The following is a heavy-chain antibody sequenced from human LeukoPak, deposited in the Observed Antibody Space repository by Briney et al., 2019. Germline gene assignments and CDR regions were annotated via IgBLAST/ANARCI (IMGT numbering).Heavy chain of an antibody. Sequence: SETLSLTCAVSGDSFSSHYWTWIRQSPGTGLEWIGYISHIGRTNYNPSLKSRVTISIDTSKNQFSLKLRSVTAADTAVYYCARDLVTVTKGFDIWGQGTMISVSS. D-gene: IGHD4-17*01. V-gene: IGHV4-59*11. J-gene: IGHJ3*02. CDR1: GDSFSSHY. CDR3: ARDLVTVTKGFDI. CDR2: ISHIGRT.